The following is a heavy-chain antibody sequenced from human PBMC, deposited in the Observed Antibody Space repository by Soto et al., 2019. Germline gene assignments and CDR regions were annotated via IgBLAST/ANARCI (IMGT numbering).Heavy chain of an antibody. CDR1: GYTFTSYG. CDR3: AGGDYSSGWHAVAF. Sequence: QVQLVQSGAEVKKPGASVKVSCKASGYTFTSYGISWVRQAPGQGLEWMGWISAYNGNTNYAQKRQGRDTMTTVTSPSTACMALRSLGSYDAAVYCSAGGDYSSGWHAVAFWGQGTVVTVSS. D-gene: IGHD6-19*01. CDR2: ISAYNGNT. V-gene: IGHV1-18*01. J-gene: IGHJ4*02.